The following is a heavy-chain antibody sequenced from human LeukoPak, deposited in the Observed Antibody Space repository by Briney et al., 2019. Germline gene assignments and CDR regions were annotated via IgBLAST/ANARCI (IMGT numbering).Heavy chain of an antibody. CDR2: IYTSGST. D-gene: IGHD3-22*01. CDR3: ARDVRNYYDSSGYYLFDY. CDR1: GGSMSSGSYY. V-gene: IGHV4-61*02. J-gene: IGHJ4*02. Sequence: SETLSLTCSVSGGSMSSGSYYWSWIRQPAGKGLEWIGRIYTSGSTNYNPSLKSRVTMSVDTSKNQFSLKLSSVTAADTAVYYCARDVRNYYDSSGYYLFDYWGQGTLVTVAS.